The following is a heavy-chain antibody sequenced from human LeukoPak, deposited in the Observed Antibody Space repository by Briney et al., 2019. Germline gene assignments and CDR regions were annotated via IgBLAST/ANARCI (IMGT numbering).Heavy chain of an antibody. J-gene: IGHJ5*02. CDR3: XXXEAXXXXXAL. CDR1: GGSLNNHY. Sequence: SETLPLTCAVSGGSLNNHYLTWIRQSPGKRLEWIGLINSGGTTVYDPSLKSRVSISLDTSKNQFSLTLRSMTATDTAVYYCXXXEAXXXXXALWXQGTPVTV. V-gene: IGHV4-34*01. CDR2: INSGGTT.